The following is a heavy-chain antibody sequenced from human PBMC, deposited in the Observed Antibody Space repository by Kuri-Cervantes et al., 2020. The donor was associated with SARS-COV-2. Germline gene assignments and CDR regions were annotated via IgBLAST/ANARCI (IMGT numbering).Heavy chain of an antibody. CDR2: ISSSGSTI. V-gene: IGHV3-11*04. CDR1: GFTFSDYY. D-gene: IGHD6-13*01. J-gene: IGHJ6*02. Sequence: GESLKISCAASGFTFSDYYMSWIRQAPGKGLEWVSYISSSGSTIYYADSVKGRFTISRDNAKNSLYLQMNSLRAEDTAVYYCARDVTGYSSSWYGYYYYGMDVWGQGTTVTVSS. CDR3: ARDVTGYSSSWYGYYYYGMDV.